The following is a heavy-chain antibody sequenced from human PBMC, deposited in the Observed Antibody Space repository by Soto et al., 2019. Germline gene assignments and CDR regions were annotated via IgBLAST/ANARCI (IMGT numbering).Heavy chain of an antibody. V-gene: IGHV4-39*02. CDR2: IYYSGST. J-gene: IGHJ6*02. CDR3: AGDEVSGDYAGAWYYGMDA. CDR1: GGSISSSSYY. Sequence: QLQLQESGPGLVKPSETLSLTCTVSGGSISSSSYYWGWIRQPPGKGLEWIGSIYYSGSTYYNPSLKSRVAVSEDTPKNHSPRKLSSVTAADTAVYYWAGDEVSGDYAGAWYYGMDAWAKGPRSPSP. D-gene: IGHD4-17*01.